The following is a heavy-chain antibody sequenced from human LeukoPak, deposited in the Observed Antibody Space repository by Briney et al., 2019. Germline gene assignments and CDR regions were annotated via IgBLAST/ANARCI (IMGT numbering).Heavy chain of an antibody. CDR1: GGSISSSNYY. CDR2: IYYSGNS. Sequence: ASETLSLTCTVSGGSISSSNYYWSWIRQPPGKGLEWIGYIYYSGNSNYNPSLKSRVTISVDTSKNQFSLKLSSVTAADTAVYYCAGLGASGNGYLSWFDPWGQGTLVTVSS. J-gene: IGHJ5*02. V-gene: IGHV4-61*01. D-gene: IGHD3-22*01. CDR3: AGLGASGNGYLSWFDP.